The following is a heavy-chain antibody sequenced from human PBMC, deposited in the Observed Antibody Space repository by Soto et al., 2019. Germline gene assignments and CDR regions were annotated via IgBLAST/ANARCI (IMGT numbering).Heavy chain of an antibody. CDR3: AIAHTYYYVISGYSKQSFHFDS. CDR2: ISYSASS. V-gene: IGHV4-31*03. Sequence: SETLSLTCNVSGGTISSGSYYWNWIRQVPGRGLEWIGYISYSASSFYNTSLESRVSVSIDTSRNQFSLKLSSMTAADTAVYFCAIAHTYYYVISGYSKQSFHFDSWGQGTLVTVYS. D-gene: IGHD3-22*01. CDR1: GGTISSGSYY. J-gene: IGHJ4*02.